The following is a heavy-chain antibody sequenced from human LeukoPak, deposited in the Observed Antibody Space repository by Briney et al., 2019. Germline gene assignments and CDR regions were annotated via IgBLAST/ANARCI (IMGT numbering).Heavy chain of an antibody. Sequence: SETLSLTCAVSGYSISSGYYWGWIRQPPGKGLEWIGSIYHSGSTYYNPSLKSRVTISVDTSKNQFSLKLSSVTAADTAVYYCASAAGIGWFDPWGQGTLVTVSS. CDR1: GYSISSGYY. CDR2: IYHSGST. J-gene: IGHJ5*02. CDR3: ASAAGIGWFDP. V-gene: IGHV4-38-2*01. D-gene: IGHD6-13*01.